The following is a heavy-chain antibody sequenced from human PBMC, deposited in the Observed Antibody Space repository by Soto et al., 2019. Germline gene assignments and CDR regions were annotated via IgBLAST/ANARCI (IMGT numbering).Heavy chain of an antibody. CDR3: ARHRLNNYSKWWFDP. CDR2: TYYSGST. V-gene: IGHV4-30-2*03. D-gene: IGHD4-4*01. J-gene: IGHJ5*02. CDR1: GDTISTGGYS. Sequence: SETLSLTCAVSGDTISTGGYSWAWIRQPPGKPLEWIGHTYYSGSTYYNPSLKSRVTISVDTSKNQFSLKLSSVTAADTAVYYCARHRLNNYSKWWFDPWGQGTLVTVSS.